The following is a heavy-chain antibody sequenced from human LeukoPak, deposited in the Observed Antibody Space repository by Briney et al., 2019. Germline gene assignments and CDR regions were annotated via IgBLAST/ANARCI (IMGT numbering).Heavy chain of an antibody. D-gene: IGHD3-9*01. J-gene: IGHJ4*02. Sequence: GGSLRLSCAASGFTFSSYDMNWVRQAPGKGLEWVSGISGSGGSTYSVDSVKGRFTVSRDNSKNTLYLQMNSPRAEDTAVYYCARTKPQQFDILSWGQGTLVTVSS. V-gene: IGHV3-23*01. CDR2: ISGSGGST. CDR1: GFTFSSYD. CDR3: ARTKPQQFDILS.